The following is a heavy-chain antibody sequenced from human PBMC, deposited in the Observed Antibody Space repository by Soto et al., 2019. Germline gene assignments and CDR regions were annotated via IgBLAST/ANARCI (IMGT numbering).Heavy chain of an antibody. D-gene: IGHD2-2*02. V-gene: IGHV4-39*01. CDR2: IYYSGST. CDR1: GGSISSNTYY. Sequence: QLQLQESGPGLVKPSETLSLSCTVSGGSISSNTYYWGWIRQPPGKGLEWIGSIYYSGSTYYNPSRTSRVTIFVDTSKDQFSLRLSSVTAADTAVYFCARSCSTPSCYTGRAFDIWGQGTVVTVSS. J-gene: IGHJ3*02. CDR3: ARSCSTPSCYTGRAFDI.